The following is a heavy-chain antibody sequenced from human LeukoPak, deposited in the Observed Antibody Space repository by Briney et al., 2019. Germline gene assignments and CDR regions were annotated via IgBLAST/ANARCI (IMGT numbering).Heavy chain of an antibody. D-gene: IGHD1-26*01. CDR3: VRDAEGSTPFDY. CDR2: VKTDGTDI. Sequence: GGSLRLSCAASGFTFSNDWMHWVRQAPGKGLVWVSGVKTDGTDIGYADSVKGRFTTSRDNAKNTLYLETNSLRAEDTAVYYCVRDAEGSTPFDYWGQGTLVTVS. CDR1: GFTFSNDW. J-gene: IGHJ4*02. V-gene: IGHV3-74*01.